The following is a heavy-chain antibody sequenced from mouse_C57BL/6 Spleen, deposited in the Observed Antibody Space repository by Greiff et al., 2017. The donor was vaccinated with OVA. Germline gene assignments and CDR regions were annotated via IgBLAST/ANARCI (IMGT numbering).Heavy chain of an antibody. V-gene: IGHV1-15*01. D-gene: IGHD3-1*01. CDR3: TRGGTAQAYLMDY. CDR2: IDPDTGGT. Sequence: QVQLQQSGAELVRPGASVTLSCKASGYTFTDYEMHWVKQTPVHGLEWIGAIDPDTGGTAYNQKFKGKAILTVDKSSSTAYMELRSLTSEDSAVYYCTRGGTAQAYLMDYWGQGTSVTVSS. CDR1: GYTFTDYE. J-gene: IGHJ4*01.